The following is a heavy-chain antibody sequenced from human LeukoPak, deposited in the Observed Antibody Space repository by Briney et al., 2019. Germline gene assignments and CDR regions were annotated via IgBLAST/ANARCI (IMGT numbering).Heavy chain of an antibody. V-gene: IGHV3-23*01. CDR2: ISATGSII. Sequence: GGSLRLSCVASGFIFSNFGMHWVRQAPGKGLEWVSVISATGSIIYYADSVKGRFTISRDNSKNTLYLQMNSLRAEDTAVYYCAKGYSSSWYGGSGSYFDYWGQGTLVTVSS. D-gene: IGHD6-13*01. CDR1: GFIFSNFG. CDR3: AKGYSSSWYGGSGSYFDY. J-gene: IGHJ4*02.